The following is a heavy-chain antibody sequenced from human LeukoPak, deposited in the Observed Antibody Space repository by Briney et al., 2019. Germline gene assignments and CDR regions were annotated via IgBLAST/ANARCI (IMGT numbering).Heavy chain of an antibody. CDR1: GYTLTELS. Sequence: GASVKVSCKVSGYTLTELSMHWVRQAPGKGLEWMGGFDPEDGETIYAQKFQGRVTMTEDTSTDTAYMGLSSLRSEDTAVYYCATRDLYARELPSYYFDYWGQGTLVTVSS. CDR2: FDPEDGET. D-gene: IGHD1-26*01. CDR3: ATRDLYARELPSYYFDY. J-gene: IGHJ4*02. V-gene: IGHV1-24*01.